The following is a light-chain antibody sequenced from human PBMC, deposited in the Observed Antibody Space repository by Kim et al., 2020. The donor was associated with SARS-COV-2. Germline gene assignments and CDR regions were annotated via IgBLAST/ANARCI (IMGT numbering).Light chain of an antibody. J-gene: IGLJ2*01. CDR3: CSRDTDHNVI. CDR1: SLRSYY. CDR2: SKN. Sequence: SSELTQDPAVSVALGQTVRITCQGDSLRSYYVTWYQQKPGQAPMLVIYSKNNRPSEIPDRFSGSSSSNTASLTITGAQAEDEGDYYCCSRDTDHNVIFGGGTNLTVL. V-gene: IGLV3-19*01.